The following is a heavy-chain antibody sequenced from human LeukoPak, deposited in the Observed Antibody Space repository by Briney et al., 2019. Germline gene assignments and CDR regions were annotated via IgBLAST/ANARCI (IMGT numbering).Heavy chain of an antibody. CDR2: IIPIFGTA. CDR3: ARGDYYDSSGYYSN. Sequence: SVKVSCKASGGTFSSYAISWVRQAPGQGLEWMGGIIPIFGTANYAQKFQGRVAITADESTSTAYMGLSSLRSEDTAVYYCARGDYYDSSGYYSNWGQGTLVTVSS. D-gene: IGHD3-22*01. V-gene: IGHV1-69*13. J-gene: IGHJ4*02. CDR1: GGTFSSYA.